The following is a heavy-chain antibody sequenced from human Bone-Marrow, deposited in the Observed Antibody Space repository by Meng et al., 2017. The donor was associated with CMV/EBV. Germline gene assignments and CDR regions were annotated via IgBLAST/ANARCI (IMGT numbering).Heavy chain of an antibody. D-gene: IGHD3-10*01. CDR3: AKGGPKNTFVGWELS. J-gene: IGHJ5*02. V-gene: IGHV1-46*01. CDR2: INPSGGST. CDR1: GYTFTGYY. Sequence: ASVKVSCKASGYTFTGYYMHWVRQAPGQGLEWMGTINPSGGSTSYAQKFQGRVTMTRDTSTSTVYMELSSLRAEDTAVYYCAKGGPKNTFVGWELSWGQGTLVTVSS.